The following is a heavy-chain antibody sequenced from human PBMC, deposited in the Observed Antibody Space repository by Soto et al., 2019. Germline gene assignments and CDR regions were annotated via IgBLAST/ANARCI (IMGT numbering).Heavy chain of an antibody. CDR3: ARGRAVAARQAYYYYGMDV. J-gene: IGHJ6*02. D-gene: IGHD6-6*01. V-gene: IGHV1-69*06. CDR2: IIPIFGTA. CDR1: GGTFSSYA. Sequence: QVPLVQSGAEVKKPGSSVKVSCKASGGTFSSYAISWVRQAPGQGLEWMGGIIPIFGTANYAQKFQGRVTSTADKSTSTAYMELSSLRSEATVVDYCARGRAVAARQAYYYYGMDVWGQGTTVTFSS.